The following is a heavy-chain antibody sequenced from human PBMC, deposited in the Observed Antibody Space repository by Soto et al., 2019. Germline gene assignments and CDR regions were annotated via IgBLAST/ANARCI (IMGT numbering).Heavy chain of an antibody. J-gene: IGHJ5*02. Sequence: QVQLQESGPGLVKPSQTLSLTCTVSGGSISNGGYYWSWIRQHPEKGLEWIGYIYYSGSTYYNPSLESRVTISVDTSKNQSSLKLNSVTAADPAVYYCARDRHTVVVSAEGWFDPWGQGTLVTVSS. CDR3: ARDRHTVVVSAEGWFDP. CDR2: IYYSGST. CDR1: GGSISNGGYY. V-gene: IGHV4-31*03. D-gene: IGHD2-21*02.